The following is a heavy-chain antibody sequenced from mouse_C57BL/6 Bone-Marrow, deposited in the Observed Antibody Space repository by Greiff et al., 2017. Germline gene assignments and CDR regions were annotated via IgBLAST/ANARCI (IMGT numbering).Heavy chain of an antibody. CDR1: GYTFTDYY. J-gene: IGHJ4*01. D-gene: IGHD2-4*01. CDR3: ARGLDYDGDAMDY. V-gene: IGHV1-76*01. Sequence: VMLVESGAELVRPGASVKLSCKASGYTFTDYYINWVKQRPGQGLEWIARIYPGSGNTYYNEKFKGKATLTAEKSSSTAYMQLSSLTSEDSAVYFCARGLDYDGDAMDYWGQGTSVTVSS. CDR2: IYPGSGNT.